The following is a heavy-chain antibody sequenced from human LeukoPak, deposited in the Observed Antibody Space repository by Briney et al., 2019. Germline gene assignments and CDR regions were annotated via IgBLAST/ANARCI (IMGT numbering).Heavy chain of an antibody. Sequence: SETLSLTCGVSGGSITTTNWWSWVRPPPGQGLEWIGEIHLNGRTNYNPSLNSRVTLALDTSKNQLSLSLTSVTAADTAVYHCSRENGAFSPFGYWGQGTLVSVPS. CDR2: IHLNGRT. CDR1: GGSITTTNW. D-gene: IGHD2-8*01. V-gene: IGHV4-4*02. J-gene: IGHJ4*02. CDR3: SRENGAFSPFGY.